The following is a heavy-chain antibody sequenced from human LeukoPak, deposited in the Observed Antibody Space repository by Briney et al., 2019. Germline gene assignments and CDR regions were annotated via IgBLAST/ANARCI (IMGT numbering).Heavy chain of an antibody. CDR3: ARVSIRYSYGPPYYYYYMDI. D-gene: IGHD5-18*01. CDR2: IIPIFGTA. V-gene: IGHV1-69*13. J-gene: IGHJ6*03. CDR1: GYSFTSHA. Sequence: ASVKVSCKASGYSFTSHALNWLRQAPGQGLEWMGGIIPIFGTANYAQKFQGRVTITADESTSTAYMELSSLRSEDTAVYYCARVSIRYSYGPPYYYYYMDIWGKGTTVTVSS.